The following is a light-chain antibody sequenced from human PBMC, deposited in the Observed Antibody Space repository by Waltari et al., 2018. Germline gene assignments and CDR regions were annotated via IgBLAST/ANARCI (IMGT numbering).Light chain of an antibody. CDR3: QQRSNWPGF. Sequence: EIVLTQSPATLSLSPGERATLSCRASQSVRSYLAWYQQKPGQAPRLPIYDASNRATGIPARFSGSWSVTDFTLTISSLEPEDFAVYYCQQRSNWPGFFGGGTKVEIK. CDR2: DAS. J-gene: IGKJ4*01. CDR1: QSVRSY. V-gene: IGKV3-11*01.